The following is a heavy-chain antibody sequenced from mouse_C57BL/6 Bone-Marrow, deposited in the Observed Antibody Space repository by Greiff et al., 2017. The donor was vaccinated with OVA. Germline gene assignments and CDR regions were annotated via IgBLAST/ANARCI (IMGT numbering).Heavy chain of an antibody. CDR3: SRSGWSSYWDFDV. CDR1: GYTFTSYW. V-gene: IGHV1-52*01. CDR2: IDPSYSET. D-gene: IGHD2-3*01. Sequence: QVQLQQPGAELVRPGSSVKLSCKASGYTFTSYWMHWVKQRPIQGLEWIGNIDPSYSETHYNQKFKDKATLTVDKSSSTAYMQLSSLTSEDSAVYYCSRSGWSSYWDFDVWGTGTTVTVSS. J-gene: IGHJ1*03.